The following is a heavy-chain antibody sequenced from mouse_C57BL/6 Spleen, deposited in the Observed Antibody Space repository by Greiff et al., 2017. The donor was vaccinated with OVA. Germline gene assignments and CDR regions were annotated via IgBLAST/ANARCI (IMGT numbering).Heavy chain of an antibody. CDR3: ARWGELRLFDY. D-gene: IGHD3-2*02. V-gene: IGHV1-50*01. Sequence: QVQLKQSGAELVKPGASVKLSCKASGYTFTSYWMQWVKQRPGQGLEWIGEIDPSDSYTNYNQKFKGKATLTVDTSSSTAYMQLSSLTSEDSAVYYCARWGELRLFDYWGQGTTLTVSS. J-gene: IGHJ2*01. CDR1: GYTFTSYW. CDR2: IDPSDSYT.